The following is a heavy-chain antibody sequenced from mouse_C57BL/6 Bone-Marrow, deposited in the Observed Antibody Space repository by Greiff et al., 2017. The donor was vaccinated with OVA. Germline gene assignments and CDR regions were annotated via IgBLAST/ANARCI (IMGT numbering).Heavy chain of an antibody. J-gene: IGHJ2*01. CDR3: ARPGGLDY. CDR1: GYTFTSYD. CDR2: IYPSDGST. D-gene: IGHD4-1*01. Sequence: VQLQQSGPELVKPGASVKLSCKASGYTFTSYDINWVKQRPGQGLEWIGWIYPSDGSTKYNEKLKGTATLTVDTPSSTADMGLHSLTSEDSAVYYCARPGGLDYWGQGTTLTVSS. V-gene: IGHV1-85*01.